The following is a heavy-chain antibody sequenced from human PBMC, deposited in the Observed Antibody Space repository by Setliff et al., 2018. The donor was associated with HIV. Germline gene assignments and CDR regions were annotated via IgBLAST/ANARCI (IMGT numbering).Heavy chain of an antibody. CDR3: VTGVYHDGSGYCPH. CDR1: GYTLTELS. D-gene: IGHD3-22*01. V-gene: IGHV1-24*01. Sequence: ASVKVSCKVSGYTLTELSVYWVRQAPGKGLECMGSFDPEDGETIYSQKFQGRVTMTEDTSTDTAYMELHTLRSEDTAVYYCVTGVYHDGSGYCPHWGQGTLVTVSS. CDR2: FDPEDGET. J-gene: IGHJ1*01.